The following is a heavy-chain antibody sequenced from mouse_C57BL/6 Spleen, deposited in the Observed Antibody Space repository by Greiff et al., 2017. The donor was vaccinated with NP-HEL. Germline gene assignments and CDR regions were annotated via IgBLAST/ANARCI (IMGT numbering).Heavy chain of an antibody. V-gene: IGHV1-55*01. CDR1: GYTFTSYW. CDR2: IYPGSGST. Sequence: QVQLQQPGAELVKPGASVKMSCKASGYTFTSYWITWVKQRPGQGLEWIGDIYPGSGSTNYNEKFKSKATLTVDTSSSTAYLQLSSLTSEDSAVYYCAREEGYDDYDYWGQGTLVTVSA. D-gene: IGHD2-4*01. J-gene: IGHJ3*01. CDR3: AREEGYDDYDY.